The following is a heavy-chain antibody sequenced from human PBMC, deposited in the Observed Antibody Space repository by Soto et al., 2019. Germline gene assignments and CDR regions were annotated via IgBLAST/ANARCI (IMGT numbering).Heavy chain of an antibody. CDR2: ITSSSDAI. Sequence: GGSLRLSCAVSGFPFRSYEMNWVRQAPGKGPEWVSYITSSSDAIYYAASVKGRFTVSRDNAKNSLYLQMNSLRAEDTAVYYCARVAAGATSYYSGSGYDDPSDIWGQGTMVTVSS. V-gene: IGHV3-48*03. CDR1: GFPFRSYE. J-gene: IGHJ3*02. D-gene: IGHD3-22*01. CDR3: ARVAAGATSYYSGSGYDDPSDI.